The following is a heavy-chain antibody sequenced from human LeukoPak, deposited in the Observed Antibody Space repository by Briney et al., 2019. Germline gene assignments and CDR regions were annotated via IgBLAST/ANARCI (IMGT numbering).Heavy chain of an antibody. CDR1: GYTFTSYG. V-gene: IGHV1-18*01. J-gene: IGHJ4*02. D-gene: IGHD6-13*01. CDR3: ARDPRRGQQLVHFDY. Sequence: ASVKVSCKASGYTFTSYGISWVRQAPGQGLEWMGWISAYNGNTNYAQKLQGRVTMTTDTSTSTAYMELRSLGSDDTAVYYCARDPRRGQQLVHFDYWGQGTLVTVSS. CDR2: ISAYNGNT.